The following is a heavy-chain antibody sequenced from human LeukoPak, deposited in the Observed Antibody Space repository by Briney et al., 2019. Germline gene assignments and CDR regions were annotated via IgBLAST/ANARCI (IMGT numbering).Heavy chain of an antibody. Sequence: SVKVSCKASGYTFTSYGISWVRQAPGQGLEWMGGIIPIFGTANYAQKFQGRVTISADESTSTAYMELSSLRSEDTAVYYCARGSPDFGYYYDSSGYYPLDYWGQGTLVTVSS. CDR1: GYTFTSYG. V-gene: IGHV1-69*13. D-gene: IGHD3-22*01. CDR2: IIPIFGTA. J-gene: IGHJ4*02. CDR3: ARGSPDFGYYYDSSGYYPLDY.